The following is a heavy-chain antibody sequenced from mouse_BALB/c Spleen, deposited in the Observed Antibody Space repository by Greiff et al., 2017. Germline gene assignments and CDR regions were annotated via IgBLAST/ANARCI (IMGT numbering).Heavy chain of an antibody. CDR2: IYPGSGNT. J-gene: IGHJ4*01. Sequence: VQLVESGPELVKPGASVKISCKASGYTFTDYYINWVKQKPGQGLEWIGWIYPGSGNTKYNEKFKGKATLTVDTSSSTAYMQLSSLTSEDTAVYFCARSDGKARYAMDYWGQGTSVTVSS. V-gene: IGHV1-84*02. D-gene: IGHD2-1*01. CDR3: ARSDGKARYAMDY. CDR1: GYTFTDYY.